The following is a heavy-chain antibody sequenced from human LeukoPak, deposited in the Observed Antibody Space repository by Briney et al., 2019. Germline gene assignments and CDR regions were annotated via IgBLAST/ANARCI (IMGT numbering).Heavy chain of an antibody. CDR3: ALDTSGWSDDSFDI. D-gene: IGHD6-19*01. Sequence: PSETLSLTCTVSGTTISNYYWSWIRQPPGTGLEWIGYVHYSGNINYNPSLKSRVTISIDTSNNQFSLKLNSVTASDTAVYYCALDTSGWSDDSFDIWGPGTTVTVS. J-gene: IGHJ3*02. V-gene: IGHV4-59*03. CDR2: VHYSGNI. CDR1: GTTISNYY.